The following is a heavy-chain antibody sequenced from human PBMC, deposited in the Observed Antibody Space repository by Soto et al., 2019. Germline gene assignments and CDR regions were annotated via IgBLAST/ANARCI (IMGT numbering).Heavy chain of an antibody. CDR3: ARVSGYYDSSGYYYFGY. CDR1: GYTFTSYG. Sequence: ASVKVSCKASGYTFTSYGISWVRQAPGQGLEWMGWISAYNGNTNYAQKLQGRVTMTTDTSTSTAYMELRSLRSDDTAVYYCARVSGYYDSSGYYYFGYWGQVTLVTVSS. J-gene: IGHJ4*02. V-gene: IGHV1-18*01. D-gene: IGHD3-22*01. CDR2: ISAYNGNT.